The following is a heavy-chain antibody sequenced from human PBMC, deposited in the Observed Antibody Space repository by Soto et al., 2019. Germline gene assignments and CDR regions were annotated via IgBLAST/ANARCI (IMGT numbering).Heavy chain of an antibody. CDR3: ARLDGKAYYDFWSGYSNWFDP. Sequence: SETLSLTCTVSGGSISSSSYYWGWIRQPPGKGLEWIGSIYYSGSTYYNPSLKSRVTISVDTSKNQFSLKLSSVTAADTAVYYCARLDGKAYYDFWSGYSNWFDPWGQGTLVTVSS. D-gene: IGHD3-3*01. CDR2: IYYSGST. CDR1: GGSISSSSYY. J-gene: IGHJ5*02. V-gene: IGHV4-39*07.